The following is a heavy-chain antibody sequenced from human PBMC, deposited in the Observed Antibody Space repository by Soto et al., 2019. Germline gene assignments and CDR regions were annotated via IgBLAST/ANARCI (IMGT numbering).Heavy chain of an antibody. CDR2: IIPIFPTP. J-gene: IGHJ6*02. CDR3: AKDKDRQQLGGNYYYIMDV. CDR1: GGTFRTNA. V-gene: IGHV1-69*12. D-gene: IGHD3-10*01. Sequence: QVQLVQSGAEVKKPGSSVKISCKASGGTFRTNAFSWVRQAPGQGLEWIGGIIPIFPTPDYPQKFQGRVTITADESTTTTYMELSSLRSEDTATYYCAKDKDRQQLGGNYYYIMDVWGQGTTVTVSS.